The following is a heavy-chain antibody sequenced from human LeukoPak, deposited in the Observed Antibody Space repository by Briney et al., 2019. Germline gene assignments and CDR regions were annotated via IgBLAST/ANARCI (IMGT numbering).Heavy chain of an antibody. D-gene: IGHD2-2*01. J-gene: IGHJ4*02. CDR2: ITGSGGST. V-gene: IGHV3-23*01. CDR1: GFTFSSFA. Sequence: GGSLRLSCAASGFTFSSFAMSWVRQAPGKGLEWVSAITGSGGSTYYADSVEGRFTISRDNSKNTLYLQMNVLRAEDTAVYYCAKDPRFASNSVFDYWGQGTLVTVSS. CDR3: AKDPRFASNSVFDY.